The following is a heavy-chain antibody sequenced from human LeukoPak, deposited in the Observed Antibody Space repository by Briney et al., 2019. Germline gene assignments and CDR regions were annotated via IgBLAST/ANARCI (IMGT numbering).Heavy chain of an antibody. D-gene: IGHD3-10*01. Sequence: GGSLRLSCAASGFTFSNVWMSWVRQAPGKGLEWVGRIKSKTDGGTTDYAAPVKGRFTISRDDLKNTLYVQMNSLKTEDTAVYYCTTGPYDYGSGTYYHWGQGTLVTVSS. J-gene: IGHJ4*02. CDR2: IKSKTDGGTT. CDR3: TTGPYDYGSGTYYH. CDR1: GFTFSNVW. V-gene: IGHV3-15*01.